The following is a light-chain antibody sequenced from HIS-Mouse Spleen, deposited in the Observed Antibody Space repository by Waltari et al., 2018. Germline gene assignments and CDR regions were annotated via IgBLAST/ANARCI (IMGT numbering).Light chain of an antibody. CDR2: DVS. Sequence: QSALTQPASVSGSPGQSITISCTGTSSDVGGYNYVPWYQQHPGKAPKIMIYDVSNRPSGVSNRFSGSKSGNTASLTISGLQAEDEADYYCSSYTSSSTRVFGGGTKLTVL. CDR1: SSDVGGYNY. J-gene: IGLJ3*02. V-gene: IGLV2-14*03. CDR3: SSYTSSSTRV.